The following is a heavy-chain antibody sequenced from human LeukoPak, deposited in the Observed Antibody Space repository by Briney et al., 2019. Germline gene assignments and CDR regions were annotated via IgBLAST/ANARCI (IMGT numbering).Heavy chain of an antibody. CDR1: GYTLTSYY. CDR3: ARGNYSGSYYDFWSGTEGFDP. Sequence: ASVKVSCKASGYTLTSYYMHWVRQPPEQGLEWMGIINPSGGSTSYAQKFQGRVTMTRDTSTSTVYMELSSLRSEDTAVYYCARGNYSGSYYDFWSGTEGFDPWGQGTLVTVSS. J-gene: IGHJ5*02. D-gene: IGHD3-3*01. CDR2: INPSGGST. V-gene: IGHV1-46*03.